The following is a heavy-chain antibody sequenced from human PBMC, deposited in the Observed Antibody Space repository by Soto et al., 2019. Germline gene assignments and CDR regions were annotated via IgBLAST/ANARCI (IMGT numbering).Heavy chain of an antibody. CDR2: ISYDGSNK. V-gene: IGHV3-30*18. J-gene: IGHJ4*02. Sequence: QVQLVESGGGVVQPGRSLRLSCAASGFTFSSYGMHWVRQAPGKGLEWVAVISYDGSNKYYADSVKGRFTISRDNSRNPLYLQMNSLRAEDTAVYYCAKEHNWNDVYYDYWGQGTLVTVSS. CDR1: GFTFSSYG. CDR3: AKEHNWNDVYYDY. D-gene: IGHD1-1*01.